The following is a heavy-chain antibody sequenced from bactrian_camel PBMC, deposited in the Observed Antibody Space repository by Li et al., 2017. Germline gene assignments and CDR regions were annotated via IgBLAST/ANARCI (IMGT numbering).Heavy chain of an antibody. CDR3: ATYRLAGMWYFDY. CDR1: GFTFSSYW. CDR2: IRNDGTT. V-gene: IGHV3S67*01. Sequence: DVQLVESGGGLVQPGGWLTLSCSASGFTFSSYWMAWVRQAPGHQCELVSTIRNDGTTYYSESVKGRFTVSQDNAKNTLYLQMNSLKTEDTAVYYCATYRLAGMWYFDYWGLGTQVTVS. J-gene: IGHJ4*01. D-gene: IGHD6*01.